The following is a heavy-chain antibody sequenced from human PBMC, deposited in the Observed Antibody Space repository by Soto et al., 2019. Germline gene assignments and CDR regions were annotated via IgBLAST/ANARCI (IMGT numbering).Heavy chain of an antibody. CDR2: INAGNGNT. CDR1: GGTFNSCS. J-gene: IGHJ3*02. CDR3: ARPSNDYGDYYAFDI. V-gene: IGHV1-3*01. Sequence: CKACGGTFNSCSISWACQEKGQRLEWMGWINAGNGNTKYSQKFQGRVTITRDTSASTAYMELSSLRSEDTAVYYCARPSNDYGDYYAFDIWGQGTIVSVSS. D-gene: IGHD4-17*01.